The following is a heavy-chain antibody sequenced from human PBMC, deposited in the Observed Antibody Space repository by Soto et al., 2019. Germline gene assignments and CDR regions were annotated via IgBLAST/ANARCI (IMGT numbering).Heavy chain of an antibody. CDR2: ISSSSSYI. D-gene: IGHD2-15*01. CDR1: GVTVRSYS. V-gene: IGHV3-21*01. J-gene: IGHJ4*02. CDR3: ARIGYCSGGSCYDDPLYFDY. Sequence: PGGCLRLACAASGVTVRSYSMNWVRQAQGKGLEWVSSISSSSSYIYYADSVKGRLTISRDNAKNSLYLQMNSLRAEDTAVYYCARIGYCSGGSCYDDPLYFDYWGQGTLVTVSS.